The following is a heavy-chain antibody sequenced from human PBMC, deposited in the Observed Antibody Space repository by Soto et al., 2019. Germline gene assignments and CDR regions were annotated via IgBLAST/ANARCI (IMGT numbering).Heavy chain of an antibody. V-gene: IGHV3-23*01. CDR2: ISGSGGST. CDR3: AKDLRPYCSGGSCYSPFDY. CDR1: GFTFSSYA. D-gene: IGHD2-15*01. J-gene: IGHJ4*02. Sequence: PGGSLRLSCAASGFTFSSYAMSWVRQAPGKGLEWVSAISGSGGSTYYADSVKGRFTISRDNSKNTLFLQMNSLRAEDTAVYYCAKDLRPYCSGGSCYSPFDYWGQGTLVTVSS.